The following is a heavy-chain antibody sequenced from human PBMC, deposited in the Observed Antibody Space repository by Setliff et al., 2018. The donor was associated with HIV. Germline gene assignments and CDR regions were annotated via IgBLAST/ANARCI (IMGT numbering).Heavy chain of an antibody. CDR3: ARLRRSSGWSFDY. CDR1: GGSISGYY. D-gene: IGHD6-19*01. J-gene: IGHJ4*02. CDR2: INHSGST. Sequence: SETLSLTCNVSGGSISGYYWSWIRQSPGKGLEWIGQINHSGSTNYNPSLKTRVSISIDTSKNQFSLKLTSVTAADSAVYYCARLRRSSGWSFDYWAQGTLVTVSS. V-gene: IGHV4-34*01.